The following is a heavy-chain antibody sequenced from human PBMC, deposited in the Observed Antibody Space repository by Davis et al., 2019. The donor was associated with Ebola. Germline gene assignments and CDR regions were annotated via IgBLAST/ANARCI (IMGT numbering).Heavy chain of an antibody. J-gene: IGHJ6*02. CDR2: IIPIFGTA. CDR3: ASGEVQLWLQAYYYYGMDV. D-gene: IGHD5-18*01. Sequence: SVKVSCKASGYTFTSYYMHWVRQAPGQGLEWMGGIIPIFGTANYAQKFQGRVTITADESTSTAYMELSSLRSEDTAVYYCASGEVQLWLQAYYYYGMDVWGQGTTVTVSS. V-gene: IGHV1-69*13. CDR1: GYTFTSYY.